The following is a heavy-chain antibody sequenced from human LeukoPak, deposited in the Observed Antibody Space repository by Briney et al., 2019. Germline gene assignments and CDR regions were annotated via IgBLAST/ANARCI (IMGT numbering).Heavy chain of an antibody. Sequence: GGSLRLSCAASGFTFSSYSMNWVRQAPGKGLEWVSYISSSSSTIYYADSVKGRFTISRDNAKNSLYLQMNSLRAEDTAVYYCAGGPYYGDYTYYFDYWGQGTLVTVSS. D-gene: IGHD4-17*01. J-gene: IGHJ4*02. CDR3: AGGPYYGDYTYYFDY. CDR2: ISSSSSTI. V-gene: IGHV3-48*04. CDR1: GFTFSSYS.